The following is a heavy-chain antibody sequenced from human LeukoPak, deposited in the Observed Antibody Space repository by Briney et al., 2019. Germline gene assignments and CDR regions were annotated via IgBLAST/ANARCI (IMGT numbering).Heavy chain of an antibody. D-gene: IGHD3-3*01. Sequence: GGSLRLSCAASGFTSGNYAMSWVRQAPGKGLEWVSAISAGRDSTYYGDSVRGRFTISRDNSKNTLYLQMNSLRAEDTAVYYCAKVVPYYDFWSGDPFDYWGQGTLVTVSS. J-gene: IGHJ4*02. V-gene: IGHV3-23*01. CDR2: ISAGRDST. CDR1: GFTSGNYA. CDR3: AKVVPYYDFWSGDPFDY.